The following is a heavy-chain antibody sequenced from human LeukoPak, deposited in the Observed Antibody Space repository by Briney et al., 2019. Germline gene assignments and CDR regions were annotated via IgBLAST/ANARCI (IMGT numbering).Heavy chain of an antibody. D-gene: IGHD1-26*01. CDR1: GFTFSSYA. CDR2: ISYDGSNK. CDR3: ARDPRGRYYYYYMDV. V-gene: IGHV3-30*04. Sequence: GGFLRLSCAASGFTFSSYAMHWVRQAPGKGLEWVAVISYDGSNKYYADSVKGRFTISRDNSKNTLYLQMNSLRAEDTAVYYCARDPRGRYYYYYMDVWGKGTTVTVSS. J-gene: IGHJ6*03.